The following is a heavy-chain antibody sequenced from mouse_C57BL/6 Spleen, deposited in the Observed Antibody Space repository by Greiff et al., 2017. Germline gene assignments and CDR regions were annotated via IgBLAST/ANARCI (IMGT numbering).Heavy chain of an antibody. Sequence: QVQLKQPGAELVKPGASVKVSCKASGYTFTSYWMHWVKQRPGQGLEWIGRIHPSDSDTNYNQKFKGKATLTVDKSSSTAYMQLSSLTSEDSAVYYCAIVYYYYAMDYWGQGTSVTVSS. CDR2: IHPSDSDT. D-gene: IGHD2-1*01. V-gene: IGHV1-74*01. CDR1: GYTFTSYW. J-gene: IGHJ4*01. CDR3: AIVYYYYAMDY.